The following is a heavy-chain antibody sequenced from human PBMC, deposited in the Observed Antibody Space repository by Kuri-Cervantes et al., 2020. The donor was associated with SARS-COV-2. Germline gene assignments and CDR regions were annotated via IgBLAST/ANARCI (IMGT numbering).Heavy chain of an antibody. D-gene: IGHD2-2*01. V-gene: IGHV3-73*01. CDR2: VRGKANNYAT. J-gene: IGHJ4*02. CDR3: ARHHCTTTTCQWKTYFDY. Sequence: GGSLRLSCEVSGFLFSASAIHWVRQASGKGLEWVGRVRGKANNYATAYAASVKGRFTISRDDSKNMAYLQMHSLKTEDTAVYYCARHHCTTTTCQWKTYFDYWGPGMWVTVSS. CDR1: GFLFSASA.